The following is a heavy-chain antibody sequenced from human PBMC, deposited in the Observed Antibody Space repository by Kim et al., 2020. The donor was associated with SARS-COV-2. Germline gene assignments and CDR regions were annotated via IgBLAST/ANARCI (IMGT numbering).Heavy chain of an antibody. V-gene: IGHV3-15*01. CDR3: TTEYCPEQWLNYYYGMDV. Sequence: VKGRFTISRDDSKNTLYLQMNSLKTEDTAVYYCTTEYCPEQWLNYYYGMDVWGQGTTVTVSS. J-gene: IGHJ6*02. D-gene: IGHD6-19*01.